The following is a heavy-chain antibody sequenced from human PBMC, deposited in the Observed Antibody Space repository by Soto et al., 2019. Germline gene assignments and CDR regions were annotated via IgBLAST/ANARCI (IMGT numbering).Heavy chain of an antibody. CDR1: GGSITSTNNY. Sequence: QLQLQESGPGLVKPSETLSLTCTVSGGSITSTNNYWHWIRQAPGKGLEWIGSIDYSGTTYYKVSLKSRLNISVDTSTNQFSLKISAATASDTAVYYCARHRSYSGFATAAFDIWGQGTVVTFSS. CDR3: ARHRSYSGFATAAFDI. D-gene: IGHD5-12*01. CDR2: IDYSGTT. J-gene: IGHJ3*02. V-gene: IGHV4-39*01.